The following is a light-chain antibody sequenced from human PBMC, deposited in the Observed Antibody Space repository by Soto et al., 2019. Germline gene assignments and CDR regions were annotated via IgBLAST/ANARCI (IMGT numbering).Light chain of an antibody. V-gene: IGLV2-14*01. Sequence: QSVLTQPASVSGSPGQSITISCTGTSSDVGGYNYVSWYQQHPGKAPKLMIYDVSNRPSGVSNRFSGSKSGNTASLTISGLKAEDEDDYYCSSYTSSSTPVVFGGGTKVTVL. CDR1: SSDVGGYNY. CDR3: SSYTSSSTPVV. J-gene: IGLJ2*01. CDR2: DVS.